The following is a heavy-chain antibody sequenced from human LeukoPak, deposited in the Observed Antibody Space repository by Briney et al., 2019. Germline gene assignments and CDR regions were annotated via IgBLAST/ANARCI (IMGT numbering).Heavy chain of an antibody. CDR2: INPSGGST. CDR3: AREATTVNNWFDP. D-gene: IGHD4-11*01. CDR1: GYTFTSYY. Sequence: ASVTVSCKASGYTFTSYYMHWVRQAPGQGLEGMGIINPSGGSTSYAQKFQGRVTMTRDMSTSTVYMELSSLRSEDTAVYYCAREATTVNNWFDPWGQGTLVTVSS. V-gene: IGHV1-46*01. J-gene: IGHJ5*02.